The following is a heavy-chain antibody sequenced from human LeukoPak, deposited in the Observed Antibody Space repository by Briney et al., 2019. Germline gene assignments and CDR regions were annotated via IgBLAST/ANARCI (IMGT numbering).Heavy chain of an antibody. CDR2: ISYDGSNK. CDR3: AKPFSSGWYNGGHNWFDP. J-gene: IGHJ5*02. CDR1: GFTFSSYA. Sequence: PGRSLRLSCAASGFTFSSYAMHWVRQAPGKGLEWVAVISYDGSNKYYADSVKGRFTISRDNAKNTLYLQMNSLRAEDTAVYYCAKPFSSGWYNGGHNWFDPWGQGTLVTVSS. V-gene: IGHV3-30-3*01. D-gene: IGHD6-19*01.